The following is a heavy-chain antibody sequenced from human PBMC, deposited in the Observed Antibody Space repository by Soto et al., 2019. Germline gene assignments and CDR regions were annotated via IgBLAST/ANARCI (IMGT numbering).Heavy chain of an antibody. CDR2: NYHSGNI. CDR3: ARIPSP. J-gene: IGHJ5*02. V-gene: IGHV4-30-2*01. Sequence: PSETLSLTCAVSGGSISSGGYSWSWIRQPPGKGLEWIGYNYHSGNIYYNPSLKSRVTISVDRSKNQFSLKLSSVTAADTAVYYCARIPSPWGQGTLVTVSS. D-gene: IGHD2-21*01. CDR1: GGSISSGGYS.